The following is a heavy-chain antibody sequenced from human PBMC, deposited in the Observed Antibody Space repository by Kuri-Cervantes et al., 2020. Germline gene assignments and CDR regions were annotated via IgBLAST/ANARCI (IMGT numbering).Heavy chain of an antibody. CDR3: ARLLVRGVINPADY. V-gene: IGHV5-51*01. CDR2: IYPGDSDT. D-gene: IGHD3-10*01. CDR1: GYSFTSYW. J-gene: IGHJ4*02. Sequence: KVSCKGSGYSFTSYWIGWVRQMPGKGLEWMGIIYPGDSDTRYSPSFQGQVTISADKSISTAYLQRSSLKASDTAMYYCARLLVRGVINPADYWGQGTLVTVSS.